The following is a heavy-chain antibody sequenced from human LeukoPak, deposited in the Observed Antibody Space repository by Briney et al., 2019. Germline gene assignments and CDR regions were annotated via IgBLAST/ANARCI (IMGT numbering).Heavy chain of an antibody. CDR2: IWYDGSNK. CDR3: ARDSRGDYYDSSGYYYPDAFDI. V-gene: IGHV3-33*08. J-gene: IGHJ3*02. D-gene: IGHD3-22*01. Sequence: GGSLRLSCVASGITFSNYAVSWVRQAPGKGLEWVAVIWYDGSNKYYADSVKGRFTISRDNSKNTLYLQMNSLRAEDTAVYYCARDSRGDYYDSSGYYYPDAFDIWGQGTMVTVSS. CDR1: GITFSNYA.